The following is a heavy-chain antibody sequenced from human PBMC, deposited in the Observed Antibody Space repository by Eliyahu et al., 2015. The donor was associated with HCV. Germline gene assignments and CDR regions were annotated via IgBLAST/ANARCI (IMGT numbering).Heavy chain of an antibody. D-gene: IGHD6-19*01. CDR3: ASGGGGIAVAGTGGWFDP. Sequence: QVQLQESGPGLVKPSETLSLXCSVSGGXIXTYYWSWIRXPPGKGLEXIGYIHYSGSSNYXPTLKSRVTISIDTSKNQFSLNLTSVTAADTAVYYCASGGGGIAVAGTGGWFDPWGQGALVTVSS. CDR1: GGXIXTYY. CDR2: IHYSGSS. V-gene: IGHV4-59*01. J-gene: IGHJ5*02.